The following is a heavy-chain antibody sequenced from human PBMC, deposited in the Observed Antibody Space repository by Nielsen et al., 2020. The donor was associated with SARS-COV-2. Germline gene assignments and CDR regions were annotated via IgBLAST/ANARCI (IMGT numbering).Heavy chain of an antibody. CDR2: IKSDGSGT. Sequence: GESLKISCAASGFSFSSYWMHWVRQAPGKGLVWVSRIKSDGSGTSYADSVKGRFTISRDNAKNTLYLQMNSLRAEDTAVYYCARESVTGTDAFDIWGQGTVVTVSS. J-gene: IGHJ3*02. CDR3: ARESVTGTDAFDI. CDR1: GFSFSSYW. V-gene: IGHV3-74*01. D-gene: IGHD6-19*01.